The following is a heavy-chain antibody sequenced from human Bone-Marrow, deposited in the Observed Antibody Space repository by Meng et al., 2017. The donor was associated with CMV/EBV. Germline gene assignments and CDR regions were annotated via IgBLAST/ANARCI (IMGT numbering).Heavy chain of an antibody. Sequence: GGSLRLSCAASGFTFSSYGMHWVRQAPGKGLEWVAVIWYDGSNKYYADSVKGRFTISRDNSKNTLYLQMNSLRAEDTAVYYCARLSGQPWVVPAARYYYYGMDVWGQGTTVTVSS. V-gene: IGHV3-33*01. J-gene: IGHJ6*02. D-gene: IGHD2-2*01. CDR3: ARLSGQPWVVPAARYYYYGMDV. CDR2: IWYDGSNK. CDR1: GFTFSSYG.